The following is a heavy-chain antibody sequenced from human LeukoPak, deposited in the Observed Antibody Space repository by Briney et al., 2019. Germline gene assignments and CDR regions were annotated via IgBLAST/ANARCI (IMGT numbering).Heavy chain of an antibody. CDR2: IYSGGST. Sequence: GGSLRLSCAASGFTVSSNYMSWVRQAPGKGLEWVSVIYSGGSTYYADSVKGRFTISRDNSKNTLYLQMNSLRAEDTAVYYCAKDKIAVAGTVGDYWGQGTLVTVSS. D-gene: IGHD6-19*01. V-gene: IGHV3-66*01. CDR3: AKDKIAVAGTVGDY. CDR1: GFTVSSNY. J-gene: IGHJ4*02.